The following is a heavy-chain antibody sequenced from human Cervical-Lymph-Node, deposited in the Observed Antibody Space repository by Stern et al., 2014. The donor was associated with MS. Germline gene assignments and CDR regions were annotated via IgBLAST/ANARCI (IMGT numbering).Heavy chain of an antibody. CDR3: ARHCGFRPGCIDY. D-gene: IGHD2-21*01. CDR1: GYSFTSYW. V-gene: IGHV5-51*01. J-gene: IGHJ4*02. Sequence: EVQLVQSGAEVKKPGASLKISCKGSGYSFTSYWISWVRQVPGKGLEWMGIKYPGESDTRYSPSFQGQVTISADKSISTAYLQWSSLKASDTAMYYCARHCGFRPGCIDYWGQGTLVTVSS. CDR2: KYPGESDT.